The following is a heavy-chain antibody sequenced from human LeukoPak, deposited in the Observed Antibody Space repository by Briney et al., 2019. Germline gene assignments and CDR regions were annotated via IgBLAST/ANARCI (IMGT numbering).Heavy chain of an antibody. CDR2: INWNGGST. V-gene: IGHV3-20*04. J-gene: IGHJ3*02. D-gene: IGHD3-22*01. CDR1: GFTFDDYG. CDR3: ARVPVFTMIVVGYAFDI. Sequence: GGSLRLSCAASGFTFDDYGMSWVRQAPGKGLEWVSGINWNGGSTGYADSVKGRFTISRDNAKNSLYLQMNSLRAEDTALYYCARVPVFTMIVVGYAFDIWGLGTMVTVSS.